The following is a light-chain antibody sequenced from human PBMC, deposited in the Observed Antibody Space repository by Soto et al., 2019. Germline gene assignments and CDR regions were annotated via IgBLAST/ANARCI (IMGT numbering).Light chain of an antibody. Sequence: RIHITCRASQGISSYLAWYQQKPGKAPKLLIYAASTLQSGVPSRFSGSGSGTDFTLTISCLQSEDFATYYCQQYYSYPPAFGQGTRLEIK. V-gene: IGKV1-8*01. CDR2: AAS. CDR3: QQYYSYPPA. J-gene: IGKJ5*01. CDR1: QGISSY.